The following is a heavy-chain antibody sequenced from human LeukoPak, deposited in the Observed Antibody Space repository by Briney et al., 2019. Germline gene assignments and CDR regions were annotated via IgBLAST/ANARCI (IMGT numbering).Heavy chain of an antibody. J-gene: IGHJ4*02. CDR2: IVGSGRNT. Sequence: GWSLRLSCAASGITFSIYTMSWVRQAPGKGLEWVSAIVGSGRNTYYADSVKGRFTISRDNSKNTLYLQMNSLRAEDTAVYHCAKEGGYDGVDWWGQGTLVTVSS. D-gene: IGHD5-12*01. V-gene: IGHV3-23*01. CDR1: GITFSIYT. CDR3: AKEGGYDGVDW.